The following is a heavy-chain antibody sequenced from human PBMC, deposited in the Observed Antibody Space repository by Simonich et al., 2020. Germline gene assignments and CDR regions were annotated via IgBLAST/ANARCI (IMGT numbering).Heavy chain of an antibody. V-gene: IGHV1-2*02. J-gene: IGHJ3*02. CDR3: ARVRFEAFDI. Sequence: QVQLVQSGAEVKKPGASVKVSCKASGYTFTGYYMHWGRQAPGQGRGGMGWVNPNSGGTNYAQKFQGRVTMTRDTSISTAYMELSRLRSDDTAVYYCARVRFEAFDIWGQGTMVTVSS. CDR2: VNPNSGGT. CDR1: GYTFTGYY.